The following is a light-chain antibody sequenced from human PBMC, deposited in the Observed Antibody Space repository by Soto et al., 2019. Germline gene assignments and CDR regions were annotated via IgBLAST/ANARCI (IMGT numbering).Light chain of an antibody. CDR1: QDIGNF. CDR2: AAS. J-gene: IGKJ5*01. V-gene: IGKV1-27*01. CDR3: QQYGRSLPTT. Sequence: DIQMTQSPSSLSAFVGDRVTITCRASQDIGNFLAWYQQKPGKVPKLLIYAASTLQSGVPSRFSGSGSGTDFTLTISSLQPEDVATYYCQQYGRSLPTTFGQGTRLEIK.